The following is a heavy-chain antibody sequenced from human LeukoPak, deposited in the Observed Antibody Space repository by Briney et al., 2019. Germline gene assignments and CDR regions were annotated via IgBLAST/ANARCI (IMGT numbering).Heavy chain of an antibody. CDR1: GGSITSSGYS. J-gene: IGHJ2*01. Sequence: PSETLSLTCAVSGGSITSSGYSWSWIRQPPGKGLEWIGYLYPSGGTFYNPSVKSRVTILVDRSKNQFSLILNSVTAADTAVYYCARDRSVTGYWYFDVWGRGTLVTVSS. V-gene: IGHV4-30-2*01. CDR2: LYPSGGT. CDR3: ARDRSVTGYWYFDV. D-gene: IGHD2-21*02.